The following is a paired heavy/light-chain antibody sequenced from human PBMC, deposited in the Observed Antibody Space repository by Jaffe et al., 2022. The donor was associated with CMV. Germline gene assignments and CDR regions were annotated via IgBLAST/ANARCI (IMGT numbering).Light chain of an antibody. Sequence: IVLTQSPGTLSLSPGERVILSCRASQSVSSSSLAWYQQKPGQAPRLLIYGASSRATGIPDRFSGSGSGTDFTLTISRLEPEDFAVYYCQHYGSLLLYTFGQGTKLEIK. J-gene: IGKJ2*01. CDR3: QHYGSLLLYT. CDR2: GAS. V-gene: IGKV3-20*01. CDR1: QSVSSSS.
Heavy chain of an antibody. CDR1: GGSFSSHY. V-gene: IGHV4-4*07. J-gene: IGHJ6*02. CDR2: IYTNGGT. CDR3: AREGRKDNWNHYYYYAMDV. D-gene: IGHD1-20*01. Sequence: QVQLQESGPGLMKSSETLSLTCIVSGGSFSSHYWSWIRQPAGKALEWIGRIYTNGGTNYNPSLKSRVTLSVDTSKNQFSLRLSSVTAADTAVYYCAREGRKDNWNHYYYYAMDVWGQGTTVTVSS.